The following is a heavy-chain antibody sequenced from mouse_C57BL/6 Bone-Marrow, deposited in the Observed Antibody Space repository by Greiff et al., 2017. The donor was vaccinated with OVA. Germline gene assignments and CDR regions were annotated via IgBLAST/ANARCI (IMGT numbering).Heavy chain of an antibody. CDR2: IDPSDSYT. CDR1: VYTFTSYW. CDR3: ARSGEFITTVVDY. J-gene: IGHJ2*01. D-gene: IGHD1-1*01. V-gene: IGHV1-69*01. Sequence: VQLQQPGAELVMPGASVKLSCKASVYTFTSYWMHWVKQRPGQGLEWIGEIDPSDSYTNYNQKFTGKSTLTVDKSSSTAYMQLSSLTSEDSAVYYCARSGEFITTVVDYWGQGTTRTVSS.